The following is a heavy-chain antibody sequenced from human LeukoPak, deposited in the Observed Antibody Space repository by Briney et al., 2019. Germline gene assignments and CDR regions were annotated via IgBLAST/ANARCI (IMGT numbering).Heavy chain of an antibody. CDR2: ISWNSGSI. CDR1: GFTFDDYA. D-gene: IGHD1-26*01. J-gene: IGHJ4*02. V-gene: IGHV3-9*03. CDR3: AKDKGSSSPYYFDY. Sequence: PGRSLRLSCAASGFTFDDYAMHWVRQAPGKGLEWVSGISWNSGSIGYADSVKGRFTISRDNAKNSLYLQMNSLRAEDMALYYCAKDKGSSSPYYFDYWGQGTLITVSS.